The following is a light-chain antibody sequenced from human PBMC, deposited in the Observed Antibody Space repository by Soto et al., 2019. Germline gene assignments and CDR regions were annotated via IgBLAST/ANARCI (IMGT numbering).Light chain of an antibody. V-gene: IGLV4-69*01. CDR2: LNNDGSH. CDR3: QSYDGTIVV. J-gene: IGLJ3*02. Sequence: QSVLTQSPSASASLGASVKLTCTLSSGHSSYAIAWHQKQPGKGPRYLMDLNNDGSHTKGDGIPDRFSGSSSGADRFLIISSLQSEDEADYYCQSYDGTIVVFGGGTKLTVL. CDR1: SGHSSYA.